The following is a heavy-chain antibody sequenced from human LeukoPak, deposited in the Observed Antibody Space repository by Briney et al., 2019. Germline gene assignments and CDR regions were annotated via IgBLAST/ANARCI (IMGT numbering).Heavy chain of an antibody. CDR2: IYSGGGYT. Sequence: ASVKVSCKASGYTFTRYDINWVRQAPGQRLEWMGIIYSGGGYTSAQKFQGRVTMTRDTSTSAVYMDLSSLRSEDTAVYYCARETPDSYYFDYWGQGTLVTVSS. CDR1: GYTFTRYD. J-gene: IGHJ4*02. CDR3: ARETPDSYYFDY. D-gene: IGHD3-22*01. V-gene: IGHV1-46*01.